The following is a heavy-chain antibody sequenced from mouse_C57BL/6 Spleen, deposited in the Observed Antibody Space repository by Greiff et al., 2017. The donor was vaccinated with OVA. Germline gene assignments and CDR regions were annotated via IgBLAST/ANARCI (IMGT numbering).Heavy chain of an antibody. J-gene: IGHJ2*01. V-gene: IGHV5-4*01. CDR2: ISDGGSYT. CDR1: GFTFSSYA. CDR3: ARERNGNYID. Sequence: EVHLVESGGGLVKPGGSLQLSCAASGFTFSSYAMSWVRQTPEKRLEWVATISDGGSYTYYPDNVKGRFTISRDNAKNNLYLQMSHLKSEDTAMYYCARERNGNYIDWGQGTTLTVSS. D-gene: IGHD2-1*01.